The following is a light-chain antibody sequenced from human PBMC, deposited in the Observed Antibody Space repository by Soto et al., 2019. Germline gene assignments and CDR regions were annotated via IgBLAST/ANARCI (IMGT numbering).Light chain of an antibody. CDR2: GAS. J-gene: IGKJ4*01. V-gene: IGKV3-15*01. CDR3: QQYNNWPPLT. Sequence: EIVLTQSPGTLSLSPGERATLSCRAIQSVSSSYLAWYQQKPGQAPRLLIYGASTRATGIPARFSGSGSGTDFTLTISSLQSEDFAVYYCQQYNNWPPLTFGGGTKVDIK. CDR1: QSVSSSY.